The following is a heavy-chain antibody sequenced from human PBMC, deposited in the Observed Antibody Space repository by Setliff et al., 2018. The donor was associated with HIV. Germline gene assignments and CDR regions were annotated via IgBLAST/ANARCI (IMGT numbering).Heavy chain of an antibody. V-gene: IGHV1-3*01. CDR1: GYTFTNYA. Sequence: ASVKVSCKASGYTFTNYALHWVRQAPGQRLEWMGWINAGNGNTKYSQKFQGRVTITRDKFASTVYMELSSLRSEDTAVYYCARAAHYYGSGSPPHWWGQGTLVTVSS. CDR3: ARAAHYYGSGSPPHW. D-gene: IGHD3-10*01. CDR2: INAGNGNT. J-gene: IGHJ4*02.